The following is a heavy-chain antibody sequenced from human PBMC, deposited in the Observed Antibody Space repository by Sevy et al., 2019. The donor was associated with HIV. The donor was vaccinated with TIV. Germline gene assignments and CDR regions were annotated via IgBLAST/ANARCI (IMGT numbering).Heavy chain of an antibody. J-gene: IGHJ3*02. CDR2: ISYDGSNK. CDR3: AKDLGPLGQLVLGAFDI. D-gene: IGHD6-13*01. CDR1: GFTFSSYG. V-gene: IGHV3-30*18. Sequence: GGSLRLSCAASGFTFSSYGMHWVRPAPGKGLEWVAVISYDGSNKYYADSVKGRFTISRDNSKNTLYLQMNSLRAEDTAVYYCAKDLGPLGQLVLGAFDIWGQGTMVTVSS.